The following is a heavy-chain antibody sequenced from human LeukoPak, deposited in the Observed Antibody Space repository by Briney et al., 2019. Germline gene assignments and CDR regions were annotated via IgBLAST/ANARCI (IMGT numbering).Heavy chain of an antibody. Sequence: GGSLRLSCAASGFTFSSFSMNWVRQVPGKGLEWVSSISSSSSYTYYADSVKGRFTISRDNAKKSLYLQMNSLRAEDTAVYYCARASSGWAVDLYYFDNWGQGTLVAVSS. CDR3: ARASSGWAVDLYYFDN. D-gene: IGHD6-19*01. CDR2: ISSSSSYT. J-gene: IGHJ4*02. CDR1: GFTFSSFS. V-gene: IGHV3-21*01.